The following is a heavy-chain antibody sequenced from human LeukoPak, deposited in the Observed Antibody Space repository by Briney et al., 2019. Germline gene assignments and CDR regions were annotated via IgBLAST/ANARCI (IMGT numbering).Heavy chain of an antibody. V-gene: IGHV4-61*08. CDR3: ARGGWNKFDY. Sequence: SETLSLTCAVSGASISGSGYYWSWIRQPPGKGLEWIGFIFYSGTTNYNPSLKSRVTISVDTSKNQFSLKLSSVTAADTAVYYCARGGWNKFDYWGQGTLVTVSS. J-gene: IGHJ4*01. CDR2: IFYSGTT. D-gene: IGHD3-22*01. CDR1: GASISGSGYY.